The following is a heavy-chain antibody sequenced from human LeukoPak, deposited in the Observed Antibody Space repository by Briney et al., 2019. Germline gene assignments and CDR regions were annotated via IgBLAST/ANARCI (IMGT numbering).Heavy chain of an antibody. CDR1: GGSISSYY. V-gene: IGHV4-59*12. D-gene: IGHD5-18*01. J-gene: IGHJ4*02. CDR2: IYYSGST. CDR3: ARRLRGYSYGSVFDY. Sequence: SETLSLTCTVSGGSISSYYWSWIRQPPGKGLEWIGYIYYSGSTNYNPSLKSRVTISVDTSKNQFSLKLSSVTAADTAVYYCARRLRGYSYGSVFDYWGQGTLVTVSS.